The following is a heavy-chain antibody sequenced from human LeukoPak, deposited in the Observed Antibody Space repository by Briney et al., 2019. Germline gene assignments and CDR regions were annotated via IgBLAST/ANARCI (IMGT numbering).Heavy chain of an antibody. Sequence: PGRSLRLSCAASGLTFTSYAMTWVRQAPGKGLEWVSAISGSGTSTYYADSVKGRFSISRDNSKNTLYLQMNSLRAEDTAVYYCTKDKVSRGYFDYWGQGTLVTVSS. J-gene: IGHJ4*02. V-gene: IGHV3-23*01. CDR1: GLTFTSYA. D-gene: IGHD1-26*01. CDR3: TKDKVSRGYFDY. CDR2: ISGSGTST.